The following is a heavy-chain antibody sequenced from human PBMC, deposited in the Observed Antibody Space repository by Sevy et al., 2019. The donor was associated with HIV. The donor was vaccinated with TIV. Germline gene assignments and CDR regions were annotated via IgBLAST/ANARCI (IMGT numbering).Heavy chain of an antibody. CDR1: GFTFSSYG. Sequence: GGSLRLSCAASGFTFSSYGMHWVRQAPGKGLEGVAVIWYDGSNKYYADSLKGRFTISRDNSKNTLYLQMNSLRAEDTAVYYCAKDRGSGWIILRGLDYWGQGTLVTVSS. CDR3: AKDRGSGWIILRGLDY. D-gene: IGHD6-19*01. CDR2: IWYDGSNK. V-gene: IGHV3-33*06. J-gene: IGHJ4*02.